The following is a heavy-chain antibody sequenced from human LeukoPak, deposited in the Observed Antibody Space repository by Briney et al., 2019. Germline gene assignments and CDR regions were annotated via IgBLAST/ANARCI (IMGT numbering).Heavy chain of an antibody. J-gene: IGHJ4*02. CDR3: ARDQGPAGYSYVY. CDR2: INPNSGDT. V-gene: IGHV1-2*02. CDR1: GYTFTGYY. Sequence: GASVKVSCKASGYTFTGYYMHWVRQAPGQGLEWMGWINPNSGDTNYAQKFRGRVTMTRDTSISTAYMELSRLRSGDRAVYYCARDQGPAGYSYVYWGQGTLVTVSS. D-gene: IGHD5-18*01.